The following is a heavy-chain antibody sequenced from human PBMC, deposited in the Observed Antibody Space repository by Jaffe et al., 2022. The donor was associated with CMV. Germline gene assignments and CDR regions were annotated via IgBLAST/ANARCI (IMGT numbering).Heavy chain of an antibody. CDR3: ARRDGFCSGGSCDWYFDL. J-gene: IGHJ2*01. V-gene: IGHV1-69*01. D-gene: IGHD2-15*01. CDR2: FIRLFSAP. Sequence: LVQSGAEVKKPGSSVKVSCKVSGGTLSDYTISWVRQAPGQGLEYMGGFIRLFSAPNYAPKFQGRLTITADESTNTEYLELSSLSSDDTAVYYCARRDGFCSGGSCDWYFDLWGRGTLVTVSS. CDR1: GGTLSDYT.